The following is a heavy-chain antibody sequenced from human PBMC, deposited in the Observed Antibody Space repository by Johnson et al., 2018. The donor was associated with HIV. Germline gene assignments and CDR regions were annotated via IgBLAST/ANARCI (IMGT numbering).Heavy chain of an antibody. CDR3: ARADGSQAFDI. Sequence: QMLLVESGGGLVQPGGSLRLSCAASRFTFSSYWKSWVRQAPGKGLDWVAVLSYDGSNKYYADSVKGRFTISRDNSKNTLYSQMTSLRAEDTSVYYCARADGSQAFDIWGQGTMVTVSS. V-gene: IGHV3-30*03. J-gene: IGHJ3*02. CDR1: RFTFSSYW. CDR2: LSYDGSNK. D-gene: IGHD2-2*03.